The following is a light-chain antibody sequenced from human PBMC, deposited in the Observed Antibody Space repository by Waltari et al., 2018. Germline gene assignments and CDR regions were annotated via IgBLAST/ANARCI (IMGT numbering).Light chain of an antibody. CDR2: INSDGSH. Sequence: QPVVTQSSSASASLGASVKLTCTLDSGHSSYAVAWYQLQAEKGPRFLMKINSDGSHSKGDCIADRVSGSSSGAERFLSISSVQSEDEADYYCQTWGTGFVIFGGGTKLTVL. CDR3: QTWGTGFVI. J-gene: IGLJ2*01. V-gene: IGLV4-69*02. CDR1: SGHSSYA.